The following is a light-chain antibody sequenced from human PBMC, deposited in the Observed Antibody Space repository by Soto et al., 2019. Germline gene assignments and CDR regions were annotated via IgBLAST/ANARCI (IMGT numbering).Light chain of an antibody. CDR2: EVS. V-gene: IGLV2-14*01. CDR1: STDVGGHNY. CDR3: SSYTTSSSLYV. J-gene: IGLJ1*01. Sequence: QSALTQPASVSGSPGQSITISCTRTSTDVGGHNYVSWYQHHPGKAPKLMIYEVSNRPSGVSNRFSGSKSGNTASLTISGLQAEDEADYCCSSYTTSSSLYVFGTGTKLTVL.